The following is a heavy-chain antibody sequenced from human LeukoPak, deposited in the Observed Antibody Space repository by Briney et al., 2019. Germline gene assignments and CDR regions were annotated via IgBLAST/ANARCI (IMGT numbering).Heavy chain of an antibody. J-gene: IGHJ5*02. CDR2: ISGSGGST. CDR1: GFTFSSYA. D-gene: IGHD2-2*01. CDR3: ATVVVPATIGRCRSFDP. Sequence: GGSLRLSCAASGFTFSSYAMSWVRQAPGKGPEWVSTISGSGGSTYYADSVKGRFTISRDNSKNTLYLQMNSLRAVDTAVYYCATVVVPATIGRCRSFDPWGQGTLLTVSS. V-gene: IGHV3-23*01.